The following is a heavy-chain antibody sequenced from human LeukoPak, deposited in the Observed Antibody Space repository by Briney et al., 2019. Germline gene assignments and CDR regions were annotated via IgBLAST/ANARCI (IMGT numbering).Heavy chain of an antibody. CDR1: GYTFTGYY. CDR2: INPNSGGT. Sequence: GASVKVSCKASGYTFTGYYMHWVRQAPGQGLEWMGWINPNSGGTNYAQKFQGWVTMTRDTSISTAYMELSRLRSDDTAMYYCAREVGSYYVYFDYWGQGTLVTVSS. V-gene: IGHV1-2*04. D-gene: IGHD1-26*01. CDR3: AREVGSYYVYFDY. J-gene: IGHJ4*02.